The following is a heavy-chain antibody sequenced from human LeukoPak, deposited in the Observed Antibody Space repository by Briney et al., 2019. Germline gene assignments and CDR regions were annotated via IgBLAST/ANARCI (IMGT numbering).Heavy chain of an antibody. CDR2: IYYSGST. CDR3: ARRPGGDRYYFNY. V-gene: IGHV4-39*01. J-gene: IGHJ4*02. D-gene: IGHD2-21*02. CDR1: GGSISGSSSY. Sequence: SETLSLTCTVSGGSISGSSSYWGWIRQPPGKGLEWIATIYYSGSTYYNPSLKSRVTISVDTSKNQFSLGLSSVTAADTAVYYCARRPGGDRYYFNYWGQGTLVTVSS.